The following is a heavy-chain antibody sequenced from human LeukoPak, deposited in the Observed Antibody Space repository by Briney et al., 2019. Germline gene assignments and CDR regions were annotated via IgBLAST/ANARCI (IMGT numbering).Heavy chain of an antibody. V-gene: IGHV3-30-3*01. Sequence: GRSLRLSCAASGFTFSSSAMHWVRQAPGKGLEWVAVISYDGSNKYYADSVKGRFTISRDNSKNTLYLQMNSLRAEDTAVYYCTRSMGNYYGSGSYYLPFDYWGQGTLVTVSS. J-gene: IGHJ4*02. CDR3: TRSMGNYYGSGSYYLPFDY. D-gene: IGHD3-10*01. CDR1: GFTFSSSA. CDR2: ISYDGSNK.